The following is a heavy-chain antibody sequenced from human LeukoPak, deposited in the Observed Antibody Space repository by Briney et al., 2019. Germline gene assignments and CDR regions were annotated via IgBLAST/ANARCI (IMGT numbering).Heavy chain of an antibody. CDR3: ARDTASDIAAAGTYMDV. D-gene: IGHD6-13*01. Sequence: SQTLSLTCTVSGGSISSGGYYWSWIRQHPGKGLEWIGYIYYSGSTYYNPSLKSRVTITVDTSKNQFSLKLSSVTAADTAVYYCARDTASDIAAAGTYMDVWGQGTTVTVSS. CDR2: IYYSGST. CDR1: GGSISSGGYY. J-gene: IGHJ6*02. V-gene: IGHV4-31*03.